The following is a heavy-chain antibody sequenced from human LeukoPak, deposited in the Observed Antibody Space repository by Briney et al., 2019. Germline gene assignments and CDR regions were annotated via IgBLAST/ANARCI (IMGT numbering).Heavy chain of an antibody. Sequence: SETLSLTCAVYGGSFSGYYWSWIRQPPGKGLEWIGEINHSGSTNYNPSLKSRVTISVDTSKNQFSLKLSSVTAADTAVYYCARSRSPGYSAYEGVNPWGQGTLVTVSS. CDR2: INHSGST. CDR3: ARSRSPGYSAYEGVNP. V-gene: IGHV4-34*01. CDR1: GGSFSGYY. D-gene: IGHD5-12*01. J-gene: IGHJ5*02.